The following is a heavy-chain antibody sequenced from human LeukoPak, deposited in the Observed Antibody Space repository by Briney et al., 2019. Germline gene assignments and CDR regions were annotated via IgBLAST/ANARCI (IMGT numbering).Heavy chain of an antibody. V-gene: IGHV4-34*01. Sequence: SETLSLTCAVYGGSFSGYYWSWIRQPTGKGLEWIGEINHSVSTNYNPSLKSRVTISVDTSKNQFSLKLSSVTAADTAVYYCARGHYDYIWGSYRYTDPGGLDYWGQGTLVTVSS. CDR2: INHSVST. CDR3: ARGHYDYIWGSYRYTDPGGLDY. J-gene: IGHJ4*02. D-gene: IGHD3-16*02. CDR1: GGSFSGYY.